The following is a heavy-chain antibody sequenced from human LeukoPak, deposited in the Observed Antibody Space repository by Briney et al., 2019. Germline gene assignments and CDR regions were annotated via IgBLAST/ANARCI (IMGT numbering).Heavy chain of an antibody. J-gene: IGHJ6*02. CDR3: TRVQAGRSGLMDV. CDR1: GFTLSNYW. V-gene: IGHV3-74*01. D-gene: IGHD2-8*02. Sequence: HPGGSLRLSCAASGFTLSNYWMHWVRQAPGEGLVWVSRVDPDGTTTNYADSVTDRFTTSRDNAKNTLYLQMNSLRAEDTALYYCTRVQAGRSGLMDVWGRGTTVTVSS. CDR2: VDPDGTTT.